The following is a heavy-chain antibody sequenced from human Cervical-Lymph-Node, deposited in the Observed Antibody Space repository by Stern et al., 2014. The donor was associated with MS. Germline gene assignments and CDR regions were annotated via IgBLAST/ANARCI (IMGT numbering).Heavy chain of an antibody. J-gene: IGHJ4*02. CDR3: ARVHPVSFLDY. Sequence: EVQLVEARAEVKKPGESLRISWKGTGYSSTSYWISCVGQVPGKGLEWNGRLDPSDPYTNYSSSFQDHVTISADKSISTAYLQWSSLKASDTAMYYCARVHPVSFLDYWGQGTLVTVSS. D-gene: IGHD2-15*01. CDR2: LDPSDPYT. CDR1: GYSSTSYW. V-gene: IGHV5-10-1*03.